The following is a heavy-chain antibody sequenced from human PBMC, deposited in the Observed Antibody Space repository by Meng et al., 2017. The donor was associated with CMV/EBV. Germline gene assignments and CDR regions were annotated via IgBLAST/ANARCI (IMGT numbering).Heavy chain of an antibody. V-gene: IGHV3-30-3*01. CDR1: GFTFNSYA. D-gene: IGHD3-10*01. Sequence: GESLKISCAASGFTFNSYAMHWVRQTPGKGLEWVAAISYHGSNKYSADSVKGRFTISRDKSQNTLYLQMNNLGVEETAVYYCAGDMAVVSIDWRGMGVWGQGTTVTVSS. CDR2: ISYHGSNK. J-gene: IGHJ6*02. CDR3: AGDMAVVSIDWRGMGV.